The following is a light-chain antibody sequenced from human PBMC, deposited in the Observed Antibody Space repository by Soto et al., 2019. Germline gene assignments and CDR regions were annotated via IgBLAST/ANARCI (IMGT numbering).Light chain of an antibody. CDR2: GAS. CDR3: QHYNDWPQT. V-gene: IGKV3-15*01. CDR1: QSVSTN. Sequence: RASQSVSTNLAWYQQIPGQAPRLLIYGASTRATGIPARFSGSGSGTEFTLAISSLQSEDFAVYYCQHYNDWPQTFGLGTKVDIK. J-gene: IGKJ1*01.